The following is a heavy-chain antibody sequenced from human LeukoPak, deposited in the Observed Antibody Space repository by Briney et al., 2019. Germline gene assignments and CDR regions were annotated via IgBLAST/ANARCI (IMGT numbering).Heavy chain of an antibody. CDR3: ARVLGPAASYMDV. V-gene: IGHV4-38-2*02. CDR1: GYSLSSGYY. Sequence: SETLSLPCTVSGYSLSSGYYWGWIRPPPGKGLGWIGSIYHSGSTYYNPSLKSRVTISVDTSKNQFSLKLSSVTAADTAVYYCARVLGPAASYMDVWGKGTTVTVSS. J-gene: IGHJ6*03. CDR2: IYHSGST. D-gene: IGHD2-2*01.